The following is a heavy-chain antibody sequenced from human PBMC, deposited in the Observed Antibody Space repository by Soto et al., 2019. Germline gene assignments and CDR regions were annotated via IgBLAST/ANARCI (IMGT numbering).Heavy chain of an antibody. CDR2: LYSGGST. D-gene: IGHD1-26*01. Sequence: EVLLVESGGGLVQPGGSLRLSCAASGFTVSDYYMTWVRQAPGKGLEWVSLLYSGGSTIYADSVKGRLTISRDSSKNTLYLQMNSLRVEDTAVYYCARATVGASDFGFDSWGQGTLVTVSS. V-gene: IGHV3-53*01. J-gene: IGHJ4*02. CDR1: GFTVSDYY. CDR3: ARATVGASDFGFDS.